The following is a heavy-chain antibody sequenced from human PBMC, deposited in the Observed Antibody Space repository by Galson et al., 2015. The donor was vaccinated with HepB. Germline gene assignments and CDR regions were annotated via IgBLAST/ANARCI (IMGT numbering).Heavy chain of an antibody. CDR3: ARPRVAGLKYDAFDI. CDR2: ISSSSSYT. D-gene: IGHD2-15*01. Sequence: SLRLSCAASGFTFSDYYMSWIRQAPGKGLEWVSYISSSSSYTNYADSVKGRFTISRDNAKNSLYLQMNSLRAEDTAVYYCARPRVAGLKYDAFDIWGQGTMVTVSS. V-gene: IGHV3-11*06. CDR1: GFTFSDYY. J-gene: IGHJ3*02.